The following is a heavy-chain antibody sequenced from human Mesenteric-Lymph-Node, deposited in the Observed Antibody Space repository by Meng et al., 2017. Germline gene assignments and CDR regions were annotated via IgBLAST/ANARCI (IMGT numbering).Heavy chain of an antibody. CDR3: ARDPAYYYDSSGYYFGTYFDY. CDR2: ISSSSSYI. J-gene: IGHJ4*02. CDR1: GFTFSSHS. V-gene: IGHV3-21*01. Sequence: GESLKISCAASGFTFSSHSMNWVRQAPGKGLEWVSSISSSSSYIYYADSVKGRFTISRDNAKNSLYLQMNSLRAEDTAVYYCARDPAYYYDSSGYYFGTYFDYWGQGTLVTVSS. D-gene: IGHD3-22*01.